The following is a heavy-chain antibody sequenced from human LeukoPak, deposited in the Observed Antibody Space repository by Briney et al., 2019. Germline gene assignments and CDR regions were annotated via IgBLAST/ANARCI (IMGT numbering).Heavy chain of an antibody. Sequence: GASVKVSCKASGYTFTSYGISWVRQAPGQGLEWMGWISAYNGNTNYAQKLQGRVTMTTDTSTSTAYMELRSLRSDDTAVYYCARAEYNWNDVPIDYWGQGTLVTVSS. CDR1: GYTFTSYG. CDR2: ISAYNGNT. V-gene: IGHV1-18*01. CDR3: ARAEYNWNDVPIDY. D-gene: IGHD1-1*01. J-gene: IGHJ4*02.